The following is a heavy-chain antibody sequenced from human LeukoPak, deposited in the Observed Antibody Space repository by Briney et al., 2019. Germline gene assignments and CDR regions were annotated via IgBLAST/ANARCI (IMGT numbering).Heavy chain of an antibody. CDR1: GFTFSSYA. V-gene: IGHV3-23*01. CDR2: ISGSGSTT. Sequence: GGSLRLSCAASGFTFSSYAMNWVRQAPGKGLEWVSAISGSGSTTYYADSVKGRFTISRDNSKNTLYLQMNSLRAEDTAVYYCAKDGMRIAASWGWFDPWGQGTLVTVSS. J-gene: IGHJ5*02. D-gene: IGHD6-6*01. CDR3: AKDGMRIAASWGWFDP.